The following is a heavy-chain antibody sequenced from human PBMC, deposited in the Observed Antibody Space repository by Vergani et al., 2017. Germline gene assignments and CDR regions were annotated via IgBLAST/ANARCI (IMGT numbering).Heavy chain of an antibody. D-gene: IGHD2-8*01. V-gene: IGHV4-59*01. CDR1: SDSISNYY. CDR3: ARVRGYGVRAAYYYYMDV. CDR2: IYYTGST. Sequence: QVQLQESGPGLVKPSETLSLTCSVSSDSISNYYWSWIRQPPGKGLEWIGYIYYTGSTNYKSSLNSRVTMSVDTSKNQISLKLSSVTAADTAVYYCARVRGYGVRAAYYYYMDVWGKGTTVTVSS. J-gene: IGHJ6*03.